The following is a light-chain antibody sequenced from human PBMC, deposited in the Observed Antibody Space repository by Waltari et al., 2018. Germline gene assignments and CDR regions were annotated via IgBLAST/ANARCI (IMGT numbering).Light chain of an antibody. CDR3: QTGGHGTWV. V-gene: IGLV4-69*01. CDR2: VNSDGSH. Sequence: LVLTQSPSASASLGASVKLTCTLSSGYSSNVIAWLQQQPGKGPRYLMKVNSDGSHRKGVAIPDRFSASNSGTEYYLTISSLQSEDEADYYCQTGGHGTWVFGGGTKLTVL. CDR1: SGYSSNV. J-gene: IGLJ3*02.